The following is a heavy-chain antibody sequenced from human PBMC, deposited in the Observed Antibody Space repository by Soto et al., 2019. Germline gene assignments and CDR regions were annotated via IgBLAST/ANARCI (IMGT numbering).Heavy chain of an antibody. CDR1: GFTFDSYA. V-gene: IGHV3-48*02. CDR2: IGSSGTSV. Sequence: EVQLVESGGGLIQPGGSLRLSCAASGFTFDSYAMTWVRQAPGKGLQWVSYIGSSGTSVYYADSVKGRFTISRDNGKNSLYLQMNSLRDEDTAVYYCARPGGYGMDVWGQGTTVTVSS. D-gene: IGHD3-10*01. CDR3: ARPGGYGMDV. J-gene: IGHJ6*02.